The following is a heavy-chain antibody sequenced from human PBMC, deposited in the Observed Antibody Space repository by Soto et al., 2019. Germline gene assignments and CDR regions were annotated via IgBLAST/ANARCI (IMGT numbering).Heavy chain of an antibody. CDR1: GYSFTNND. V-gene: IGHV1-8*01. J-gene: IGHJ5*02. Sequence: QVKLVQSGAEVREPGASVKVSCKASGYSFTNNDVSWVRQATGQGLEWMGWMNPGSGDTGYAQKFQGRVTMTRDISIATAYMELSSLRSDDTAIYYWARMATFGSLNWFDPWGQGTLVTVSS. D-gene: IGHD3-16*01. CDR2: MNPGSGDT. CDR3: ARMATFGSLNWFDP.